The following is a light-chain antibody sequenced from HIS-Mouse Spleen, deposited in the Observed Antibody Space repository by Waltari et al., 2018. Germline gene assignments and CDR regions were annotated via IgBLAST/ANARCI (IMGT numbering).Light chain of an antibody. CDR3: SSYTSSSTEV. J-gene: IGLJ2*01. CDR2: DVS. V-gene: IGLV2-14*03. CDR1: SSDVGGYHY. Sequence: QSALTQPPSVSGSPGQSITISCTGTSSDVGGYHYVSWYQQHPGKAPKLMIYDVSNRPSGVSNRFSGSKSGNTASLTISGLQAEDEADYYCSSYTSSSTEVFGGGTKLTVL.